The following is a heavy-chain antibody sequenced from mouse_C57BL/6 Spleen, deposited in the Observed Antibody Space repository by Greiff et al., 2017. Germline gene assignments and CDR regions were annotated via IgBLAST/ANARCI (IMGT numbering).Heavy chain of an antibody. CDR3: AIITTDWYFDV. V-gene: IGHV5-6*01. CDR2: ISSGGSYT. Sequence: EVKLVESGGDLVKPGGSLKLSCAASGFTFSSYGMSWVRQTPDKRLEWVATISSGGSYTYYPDSVKGRFTISRENAKKTLYLQMSSLKSEDTAMYYCAIITTDWYFDVWGTGTTVTFSS. J-gene: IGHJ1*03. CDR1: GFTFSSYG. D-gene: IGHD1-1*01.